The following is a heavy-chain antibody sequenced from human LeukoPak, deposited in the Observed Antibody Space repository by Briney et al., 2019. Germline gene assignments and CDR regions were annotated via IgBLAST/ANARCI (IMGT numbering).Heavy chain of an antibody. CDR1: GFTFSSYA. V-gene: IGHV3-23*01. Sequence: GGSLRLSCAVSGFTFSSYAMSWVRQAPGKGLEWVSAISGSGGSTYYADSVKGRFIISRDNSKNTLYLQMNSLRAEDTAVYYCAKDLEEYYDSSGYNDYWGQGTLVTVSS. D-gene: IGHD3-22*01. CDR2: ISGSGGST. J-gene: IGHJ4*02. CDR3: AKDLEEYYDSSGYNDY.